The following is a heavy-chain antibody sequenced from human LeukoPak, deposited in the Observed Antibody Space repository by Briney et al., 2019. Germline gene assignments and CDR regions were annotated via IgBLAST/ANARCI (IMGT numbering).Heavy chain of an antibody. D-gene: IGHD3-22*01. CDR3: AKVPYYDSSAYFDY. J-gene: IGHJ4*02. V-gene: IGHV3-23*01. CDR1: GFSFSIYG. CDR2: ISGSGGNT. Sequence: GGSLRLSCAASGFSFSIYGMSWVRQTPGKGLEWVSGISGSGGNTYYTDSVKGRFTISRDNSKNTLYLQMNSLRAEDTAVYYCAKVPYYDSSAYFDYWGQGTLVTVSS.